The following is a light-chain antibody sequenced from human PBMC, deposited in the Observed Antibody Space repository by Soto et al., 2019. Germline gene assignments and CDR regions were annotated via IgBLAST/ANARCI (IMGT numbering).Light chain of an antibody. CDR1: QSISTY. J-gene: IGKJ1*01. CDR3: QQSYSTLSWT. V-gene: IGKV1-39*01. CDR2: AAS. Sequence: DIQMTQSPSSLSASVGDRVTITCRASQSISTYSNWYQQKPGKAPKLXXYAASSLQSGVPSRFSGGGAGTDLTLTISSLQPEDFAAYYCQQSYSTLSWTFGQGTKVDIK.